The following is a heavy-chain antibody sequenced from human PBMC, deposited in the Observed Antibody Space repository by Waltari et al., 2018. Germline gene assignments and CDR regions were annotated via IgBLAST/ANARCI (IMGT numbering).Heavy chain of an antibody. CDR3: AREAVGYYFDY. CDR1: GSSISSGYY. Sequence: QVQLQESGPGLVKPSATLSLTCAVPGSSISSGYYWGWIRQPPGKGLEWIGSIYHSGSTYYNPSLKSRVTISVDTSKNQFSLKLSSVTAADTAVYYCAREAVGYYFDYWGQGTLVTVSS. D-gene: IGHD1-26*01. CDR2: IYHSGST. V-gene: IGHV4-38-2*02. J-gene: IGHJ4*02.